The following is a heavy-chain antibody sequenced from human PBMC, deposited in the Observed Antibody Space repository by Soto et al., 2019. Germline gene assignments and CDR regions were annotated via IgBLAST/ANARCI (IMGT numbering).Heavy chain of an antibody. V-gene: IGHV1-69*06. J-gene: IGHJ6*02. CDR2: IIPIFGTA. CDR3: ARGVVVGIYYGMDV. CDR1: GGTFSSYA. Sequence: SVKVSCKASGGTFSSYAISWVRQAPGQGLEWMGGIIPIFGTANYAQKFQGRVTITADKSTSTAYMELSSLRSEDTAVYYCARGVVVGIYYGMDVWGQGTTVTVSS. D-gene: IGHD3-22*01.